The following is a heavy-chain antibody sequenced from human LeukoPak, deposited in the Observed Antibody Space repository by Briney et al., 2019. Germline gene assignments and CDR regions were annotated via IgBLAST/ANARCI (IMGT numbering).Heavy chain of an antibody. CDR2: IKEDGSEK. V-gene: IGHV3-7*01. Sequence: GGSLRLSCAASGLTFSETWMSWVRQAPGQGLEWVAAIKEDGSEKDYVDSVKGRFTISRDNAKNSLYLQMNSLRAEDTAVYYCAREGVIFGVVIGSPFDYWGQGTLVTVSS. D-gene: IGHD3-3*01. J-gene: IGHJ4*02. CDR3: AREGVIFGVVIGSPFDY. CDR1: GLTFSETW.